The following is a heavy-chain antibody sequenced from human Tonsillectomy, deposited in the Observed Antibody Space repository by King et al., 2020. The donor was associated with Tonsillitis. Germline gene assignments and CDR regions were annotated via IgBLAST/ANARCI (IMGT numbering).Heavy chain of an antibody. CDR1: GYSFTTYW. J-gene: IGHJ1*01. V-gene: IGHV5-10-1*03. CDR2: IDPSDSYS. CDR3: AISSSQSAEHFQH. D-gene: IGHD6-13*01. Sequence: VQLVESGAEVKKPGESLRISCKGSGYSFTTYWISWVRQMSGKGLEWMGRIDPSDSYSNYSPSFQGHVTISADKSISTAYLQWYSLKASDTAVYYCAISSSQSAEHFQHWGQGTLVTVSS.